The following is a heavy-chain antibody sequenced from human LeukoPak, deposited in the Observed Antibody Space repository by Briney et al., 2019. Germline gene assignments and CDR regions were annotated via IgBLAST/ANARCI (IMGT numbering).Heavy chain of an antibody. V-gene: IGHV3-21*01. J-gene: IGHJ4*02. CDR2: ISPSSSFI. CDR3: ARDSRFGEYYDSAIIPDY. D-gene: IGHD3-22*01. CDR1: GFTFISYG. Sequence: NPGGSLRLSCAASGFTFISYGMNWVRQAPGKGLEWVSSISPSSSFIFYADSVKGRFTISRDDAKNSLYLQMNSLGAEDTAVFYCARDSRFGEYYDSAIIPDYWGQGTLVTVSS.